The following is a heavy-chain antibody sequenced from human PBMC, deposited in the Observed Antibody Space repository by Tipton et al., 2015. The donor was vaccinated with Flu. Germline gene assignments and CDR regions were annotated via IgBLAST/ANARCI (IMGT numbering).Heavy chain of an antibody. Sequence: TLSLTCTVSDYSISSGYYWGWIRQPPGKGLEWIGCISHSGRTYYNPSLKSRVTISVDTSRNQFSLKMSSVTAADTAVYYCARRGTGHSSEWYVGFDYWGQGNQVTVSP. CDR3: ARRGTGHSSEWYVGFDY. J-gene: IGHJ4*02. CDR2: ISHSGRT. D-gene: IGHD6-19*01. CDR1: DYSISSGYY. V-gene: IGHV4-38-2*02.